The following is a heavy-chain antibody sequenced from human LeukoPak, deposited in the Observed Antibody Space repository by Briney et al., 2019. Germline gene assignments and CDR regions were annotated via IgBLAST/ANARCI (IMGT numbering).Heavy chain of an antibody. Sequence: PGGSLRLSCAASGFTFSSYWMSWVRQPPGKGLERVANIKQDGSENYYVYSVNGRFTISRNNAKNSLNLQMNSLRAEDTAVYYCARDLGHTYYYDSSGKESVDAFDIRGQGTMVTVSS. CDR2: IKQDGSEN. CDR1: GFTFSSYW. V-gene: IGHV3-7*01. D-gene: IGHD3-22*01. J-gene: IGHJ3*02. CDR3: ARDLGHTYYYDSSGKESVDAFDI.